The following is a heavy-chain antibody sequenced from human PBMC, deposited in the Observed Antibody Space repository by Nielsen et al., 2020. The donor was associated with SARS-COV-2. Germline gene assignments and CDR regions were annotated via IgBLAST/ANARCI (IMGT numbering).Heavy chain of an antibody. CDR2: FDPEDGET. J-gene: IGHJ4*02. D-gene: IGHD3-22*01. V-gene: IGHV1-24*01. CDR1: GYTLTELS. CDR3: ARALKITMIVVVITKGLYYFDY. Sequence: ASVKVSCKVSGYTLTELSMHWVRQAPGKGLEWMGGFDPEDGETIYAQKFQGRVTMTEDTSTDTAYMELSSLRSEDTAVYYCARALKITMIVVVITKGLYYFDYWGQGTLVTVSS.